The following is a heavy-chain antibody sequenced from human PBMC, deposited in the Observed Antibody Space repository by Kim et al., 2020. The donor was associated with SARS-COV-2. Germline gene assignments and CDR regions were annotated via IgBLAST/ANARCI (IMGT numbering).Heavy chain of an antibody. Sequence: GGSLRLSCAASGFTFSSYGMHWVRQAPGKGLEWVAVISYDGSNKYYADSVKGRFTISRDNSKNTLYLQMNSLRAEDTAVYYCAKDGTGWYFDYWGQGTLVTVSS. V-gene: IGHV3-30*18. D-gene: IGHD3-10*01. CDR2: ISYDGSNK. J-gene: IGHJ4*02. CDR3: AKDGTGWYFDY. CDR1: GFTFSSYG.